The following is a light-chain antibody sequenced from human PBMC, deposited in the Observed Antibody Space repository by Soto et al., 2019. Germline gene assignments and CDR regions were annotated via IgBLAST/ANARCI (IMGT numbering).Light chain of an antibody. CDR3: QQYGSSPYT. V-gene: IGKV3-20*01. CDR2: GAA. J-gene: IGKJ2*01. Sequence: EIVLTQSPGTLSFSPGERATLSCRASQSVSSSYLAWYQQKPGQAPRLLIYGAASRATGIPDRFSGRGSETAFTLTISRLEPEDFAVYYCQQYGSSPYTFGQGTKLEIK. CDR1: QSVSSSY.